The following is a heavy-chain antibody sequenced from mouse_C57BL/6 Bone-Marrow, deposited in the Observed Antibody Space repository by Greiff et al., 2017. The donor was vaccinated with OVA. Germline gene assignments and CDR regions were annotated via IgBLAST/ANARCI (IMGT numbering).Heavy chain of an antibody. CDR3: ARRGTTVVATDWYFDV. V-gene: IGHV1-69*01. D-gene: IGHD1-1*01. J-gene: IGHJ1*03. CDR2: IDPSDSYT. Sequence: QVQLQQPGAELVMPGASVKLSCKASGYTFTSYWMHWVKQRPGQGLEWIGEIDPSDSYTNYNHKFKGKSTLTVDKSSSTAYMQLSSLTSEDSAVYYGARRGTTVVATDWYFDVWGTGTTVTVSS. CDR1: GYTFTSYW.